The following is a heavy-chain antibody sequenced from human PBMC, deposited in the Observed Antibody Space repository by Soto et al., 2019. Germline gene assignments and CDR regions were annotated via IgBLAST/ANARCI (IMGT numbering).Heavy chain of an antibody. CDR1: GYTFTRNW. CDR3: ARKPAGHFDY. J-gene: IGHJ4*02. Sequence: GESLKISCKVSGYTFTRNWIGWVRQMPGKGLEWIGLIYPGDSATRYSPSFQGQVTMSADKSISTAYLQWTSLRASDTAIYYCARKPAGHFDYWGQGTLVTVSS. V-gene: IGHV5-51*01. CDR2: IYPGDSAT. D-gene: IGHD2-15*01.